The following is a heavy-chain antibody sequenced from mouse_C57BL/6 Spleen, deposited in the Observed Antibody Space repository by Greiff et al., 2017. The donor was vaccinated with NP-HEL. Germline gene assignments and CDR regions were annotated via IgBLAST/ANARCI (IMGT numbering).Heavy chain of an antibody. CDR1: GFTFSDYY. CDR2: INYDGSST. J-gene: IGHJ2*01. CDR3: ARAQLPYFDY. D-gene: IGHD1-1*01. V-gene: IGHV5-16*01. Sequence: EVNVVESEGGLVQPGSSMKLSCTASGFTFSDYYMAWVRQVPEKGLEWVANINYDGSSTYYLDSLKSRFIISRDNAKNILYLQMSSLKSEDTATYYCARAQLPYFDYWGQGTTLTVSS.